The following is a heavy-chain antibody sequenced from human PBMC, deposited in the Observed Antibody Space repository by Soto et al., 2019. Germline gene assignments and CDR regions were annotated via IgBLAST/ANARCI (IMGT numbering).Heavy chain of an antibody. D-gene: IGHD3-10*01. CDR2: INPTLSVS. V-gene: IGHV1-69*02. CDR3: ATNYGSGYRAFDY. Sequence: SVKVSCKASGDTFSFYSINWVRQAPGLGLEWMGRINPTLSVSNYAQKFQGRVTITADKSTSTAYMELSSLRSEDTAMYYCATNYGSGYRAFDYWG. J-gene: IGHJ4*01. CDR1: GDTFSFYS.